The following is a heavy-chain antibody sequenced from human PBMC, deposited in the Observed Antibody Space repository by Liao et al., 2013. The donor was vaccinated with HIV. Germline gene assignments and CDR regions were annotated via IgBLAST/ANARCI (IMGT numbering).Heavy chain of an antibody. CDR3: ARVSRTEWGSQSCYYMDV. CDR2: IYYRGST. Sequence: QVQLQESGPGLVKPSETLSLSCSVSGGSISSYYWSWLRQPPGKGLEWIGYIYYRGSTNYNPSLKRRVSLSVDTSKNQFSLKMTSMTAADTGVYYCARVSRTEWGSQSCYYMDVWGKGTTVIVSS. D-gene: IGHD1-26*01. J-gene: IGHJ6*03. V-gene: IGHV4-59*01. CDR1: GGSISSYY.